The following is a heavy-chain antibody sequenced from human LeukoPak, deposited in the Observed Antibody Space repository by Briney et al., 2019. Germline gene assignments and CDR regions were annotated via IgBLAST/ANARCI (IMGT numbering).Heavy chain of an antibody. V-gene: IGHV4-59*12. Sequence: PSETLSLTCTVSGGSISTYYWSWIRQPPGKGLEWIGYIYYSGSTNYNPSLKSRVTISLDTSKNQFSLKLNSVTAADTAVYYCARDIGGGGSAPDAFDIWGQGTMVTVSS. CDR1: GGSISTYY. CDR3: ARDIGGGGSAPDAFDI. CDR2: IYYSGST. D-gene: IGHD2-15*01. J-gene: IGHJ3*02.